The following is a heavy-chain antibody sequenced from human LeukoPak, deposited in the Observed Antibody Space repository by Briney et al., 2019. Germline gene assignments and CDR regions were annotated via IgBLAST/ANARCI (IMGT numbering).Heavy chain of an antibody. CDR2: IVVGSGNT. J-gene: IGHJ4*02. CDR1: GFTFTSSA. V-gene: IGHV1-58*01. D-gene: IGHD6-13*01. CDR3: ARRIAAAGHFDY. Sequence: SVKVSCKASGFTFTSSAVQWVRQARGQRLEWIGWIVVGSGNTNYAQKFQERVTITRDMSTSTAYMELSSLRSEDTAVYYCARRIAAAGHFDYWGQGTLVTVSS.